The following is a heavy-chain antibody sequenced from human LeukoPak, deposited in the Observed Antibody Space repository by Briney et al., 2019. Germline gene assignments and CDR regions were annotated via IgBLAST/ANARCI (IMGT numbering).Heavy chain of an antibody. J-gene: IGHJ4*02. V-gene: IGHV1-24*01. Sequence: GASVTVSCKVSGDTLSELTMHWVRQAPGKGLEWMGGFDPGAGEILYAQQFQGRVTMTEDTSTDTAYMELTSLRSEDSGVYFCAAGGIYSLLDYWGQGTLVTVSS. CDR2: FDPGAGEI. D-gene: IGHD3-10*01. CDR3: AAGGIYSLLDY. CDR1: GDTLSELT.